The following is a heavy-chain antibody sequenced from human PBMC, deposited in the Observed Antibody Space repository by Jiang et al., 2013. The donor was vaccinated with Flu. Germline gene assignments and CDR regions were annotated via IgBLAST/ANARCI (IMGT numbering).Heavy chain of an antibody. J-gene: IGHJ4*02. Sequence: GSGLVKPSETLSLTCTVSGGSISSDYWNWIRQPPGKGLEWIGYIFYSGNTNYNPSLKNRVTISLDTSKNQFSLNLSSVTAADTALYYCARVKGIRPRGFWELPQPHYFDYWGQGTLVTVSS. CDR2: IFYSGNT. CDR3: ARVKGIRPRGFWELPQPHYFDY. CDR1: GGSISSDY. D-gene: IGHD1-7*01. V-gene: IGHV4-59*01.